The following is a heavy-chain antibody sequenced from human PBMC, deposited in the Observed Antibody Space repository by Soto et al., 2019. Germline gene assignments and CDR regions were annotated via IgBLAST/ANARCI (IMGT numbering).Heavy chain of an antibody. CDR2: IYYSGST. CDR3: ASLDHYDISGIMGPDY. D-gene: IGHD3-22*01. CDR1: GGFISSSSYY. J-gene: IGHJ4*02. Sequence: SETLSLTCSVSGGFISSSSYYWGWIRQPPGKGLEWIGSIYYSGSTYYNPSLKTRVTISADTSKNRFSLNLNSVTASDTAVYYCASLDHYDISGIMGPDYWGQGTLVTVSS. V-gene: IGHV4-39*01.